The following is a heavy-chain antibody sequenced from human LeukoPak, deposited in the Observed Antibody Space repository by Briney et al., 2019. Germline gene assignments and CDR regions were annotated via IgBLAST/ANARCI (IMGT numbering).Heavy chain of an antibody. V-gene: IGHV4-39*01. CDR1: GGSISSSSYY. CDR3: ASGDGDYVDFDY. D-gene: IGHD4-17*01. J-gene: IGHJ4*02. Sequence: SETLSLTCTVSGGSISSSSYYWGWIRQPPGKGLEWIGSIYYSGSTYYNPSLKSRVTISVDTSENQFSLKLSSVTAADTAVYYCASGDGDYVDFDYWGQGTLVTVSS. CDR2: IYYSGST.